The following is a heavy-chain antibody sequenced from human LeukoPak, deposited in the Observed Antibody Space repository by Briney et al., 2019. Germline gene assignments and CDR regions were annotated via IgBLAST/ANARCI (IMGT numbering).Heavy chain of an antibody. J-gene: IGHJ4*02. Sequence: GGSLRLSCAASGFTFSSYEMNWVRQAPGKGLEGVSYISSRGTTIYHTDSVKGRFTTSRDNAKNSLYPQMNSLRAEDTAVYYCARGNWNDDPPYYFDYWGQGTLVTVSS. D-gene: IGHD1-1*01. V-gene: IGHV3-48*03. CDR3: ARGNWNDDPPYYFDY. CDR2: ISSRGTTI. CDR1: GFTFSSYE.